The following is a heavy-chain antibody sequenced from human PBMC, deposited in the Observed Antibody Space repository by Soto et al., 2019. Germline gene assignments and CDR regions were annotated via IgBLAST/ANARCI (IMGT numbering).Heavy chain of an antibody. Sequence: GASVKVSCKASGYTFTSYDINWVRQATGQGLEWMGWMNPNSGNTGYAQKFQGRVTMTRNTSISTAYMELSSLRSEDTAVYYCATRGPFWNDYGDLLGFDYWGQGTLVTVSS. CDR1: GYTFTSYD. CDR2: MNPNSGNT. CDR3: ATRGPFWNDYGDLLGFDY. J-gene: IGHJ4*02. D-gene: IGHD4-17*01. V-gene: IGHV1-8*01.